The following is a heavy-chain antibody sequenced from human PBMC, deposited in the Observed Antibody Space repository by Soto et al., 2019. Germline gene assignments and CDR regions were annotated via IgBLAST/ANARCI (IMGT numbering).Heavy chain of an antibody. CDR1: GVTFSSYA. CDR2: IRGKAKGYAT. J-gene: IGHJ4*02. V-gene: IGHV3-73*01. CDR3: ASLMEGISY. Sequence: PGGSLRICCAASGVTFSSYAMHWVRQASGKGLEWVGRIRGKAKGYATAYAASVKGRFTISRDDSKNTAYLQMNSLKTEDTAVYYCASLMEGISYWGQGTLVTVSS. D-gene: IGHD2-8*01.